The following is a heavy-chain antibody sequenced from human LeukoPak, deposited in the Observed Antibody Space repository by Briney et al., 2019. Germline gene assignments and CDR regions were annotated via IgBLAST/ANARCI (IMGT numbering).Heavy chain of an antibody. CDR3: ARGRGRGYSYGYFDY. CDR1: GFTFSSYA. D-gene: IGHD5-18*01. Sequence: PGGSLRLSCAASGFTFSSYAMHRVRQAPGKGLEWVAVISYDGSNKYYADSVKGRFTISRDNSKNTLYLQMNSLRAEDTAVYYCARGRGRGYSYGYFDYWGQGTLVTVSS. V-gene: IGHV3-30*01. J-gene: IGHJ4*02. CDR2: ISYDGSNK.